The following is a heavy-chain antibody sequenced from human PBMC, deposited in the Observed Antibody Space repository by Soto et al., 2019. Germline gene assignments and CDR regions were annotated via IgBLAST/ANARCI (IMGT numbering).Heavy chain of an antibody. Sequence: SETLSLTFTVPCGSIRSSSYYWGWVRPPPGKGLVWIGSIYYSGSTYYNPSLKSRVTISVDTSKNQFSLKLSSVTAADTAVYYCARIEDTSSSWALGYYYGMDVWGQGTTVTVSS. J-gene: IGHJ6*02. D-gene: IGHD6-13*01. CDR2: IYYSGST. V-gene: IGHV4-39*01. CDR1: CGSIRSSSYY. CDR3: ARIEDTSSSWALGYYYGMDV.